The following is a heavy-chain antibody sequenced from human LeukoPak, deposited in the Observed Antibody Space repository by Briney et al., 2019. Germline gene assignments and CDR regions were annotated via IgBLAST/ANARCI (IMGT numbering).Heavy chain of an antibody. CDR1: GGTFSRYA. V-gene: IGHV1-2*02. D-gene: IGHD6-19*01. CDR2: INPNTGGT. Sequence: ASVKVSCKASGGTFSRYAISWVRQAPGQGLEWMGWINPNTGGTNYAQKFQGRVTMTRDTSISTAYMELSRLRSDDTAMYYCARGIIGWFFDYWGQGTPVTVSS. J-gene: IGHJ4*02. CDR3: ARGIIGWFFDY.